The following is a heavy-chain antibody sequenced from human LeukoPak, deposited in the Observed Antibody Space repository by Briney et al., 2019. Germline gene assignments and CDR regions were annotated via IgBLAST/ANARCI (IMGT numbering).Heavy chain of an antibody. D-gene: IGHD6-19*01. V-gene: IGHV1-69*01. J-gene: IGHJ5*02. Sequence: SVEVSCKASGGTFSSYAISWVRQAPGQGLEWMGGIIPIFGTANYAQKFQGRVTITADESTSTAYMELSSLRSEDTAVYYCARDLSGSGIAVAGVWFDPWGQGTLVTVSS. CDR3: ARDLSGSGIAVAGVWFDP. CDR1: GGTFSSYA. CDR2: IIPIFGTA.